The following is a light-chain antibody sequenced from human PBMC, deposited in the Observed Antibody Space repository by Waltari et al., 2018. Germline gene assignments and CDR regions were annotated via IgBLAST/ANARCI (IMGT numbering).Light chain of an antibody. J-gene: IGKJ1*01. Sequence: DIVMTQSPDIVSVSPGERITLSCRASQGVDGNFAWYQQKPGQAPRLLVHGVSIRASGIPARFSGSASGTEFTLTISGLQSEDCAVYHCHQYTNWPWTYGQGTKVEIK. CDR1: QGVDGN. CDR2: GVS. CDR3: HQYTNWPWT. V-gene: IGKV3D-15*01.